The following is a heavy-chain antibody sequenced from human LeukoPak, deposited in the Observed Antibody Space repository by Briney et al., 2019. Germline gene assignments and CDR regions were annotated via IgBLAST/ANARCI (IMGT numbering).Heavy chain of an antibody. CDR1: GFTFSSYA. CDR2: ISYDGSNK. CDR3: AKSRTGVYCFDY. D-gene: IGHD3-10*01. Sequence: PGGSLRLSCAASGFTFSSYAMHWVRQAPGKGLEWVAVISYDGSNKYYVDSVKGRFTISRDNSKNTLYLQMNSLRAEDTAVYYCAKSRTGVYCFDYWGQGTLVTVSS. V-gene: IGHV3-30-3*02. J-gene: IGHJ4*02.